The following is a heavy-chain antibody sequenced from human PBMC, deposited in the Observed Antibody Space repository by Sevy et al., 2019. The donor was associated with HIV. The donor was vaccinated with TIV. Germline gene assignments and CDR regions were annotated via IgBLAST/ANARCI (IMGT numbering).Heavy chain of an antibody. J-gene: IGHJ4*02. V-gene: IGHV3-53*01. CDR2: LYLGGAT. D-gene: IGHD6-25*01. CDR3: ARGKHVSGYYGSFDY. CDR1: GFTVSSNF. Sequence: GGSLRLSCAVSGFTVSSNFMSWVRQAPGKGLEWVSVLYLGGATYYADSVQGRFTISRDNSKNTVFLQMNSLRAEDTAVCYCARGKHVSGYYGSFDYWGQGTLVTVSS.